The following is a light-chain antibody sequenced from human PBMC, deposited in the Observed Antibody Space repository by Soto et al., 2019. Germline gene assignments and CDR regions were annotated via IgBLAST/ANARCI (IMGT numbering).Light chain of an antibody. J-gene: IGKJ1*01. Sequence: EIVLTQSPGTLSLSPGERATLSCRASQSFTSNYLARYQQRPGQAPRPLIYGASTRATGIPDRFSGSGSGTDFTLTISRLEPEDFAVYYCQQYGSSPRTFGQGTKV. CDR2: GAS. CDR1: QSFTSNY. V-gene: IGKV3-20*01. CDR3: QQYGSSPRT.